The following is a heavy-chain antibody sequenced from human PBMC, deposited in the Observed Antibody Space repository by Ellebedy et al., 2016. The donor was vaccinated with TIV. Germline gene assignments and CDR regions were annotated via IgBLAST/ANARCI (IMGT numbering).Heavy chain of an antibody. V-gene: IGHV4-39*01. CDR2: IYYSGST. J-gene: IGHJ4*02. D-gene: IGHD6-19*01. CDR3: ARHPLGWLVGPMYFDY. Sequence: MPSETLSLTCTVSGGSIRSSSYYWGWIRQPPGKGLEWIGSIYYSGSTYYNPSLESRGTISGDTSRNQFSLKVTSVTAADTAVYNCARHPLGWLVGPMYFDYWGQGTLVTVSS. CDR1: GGSIRSSSYY.